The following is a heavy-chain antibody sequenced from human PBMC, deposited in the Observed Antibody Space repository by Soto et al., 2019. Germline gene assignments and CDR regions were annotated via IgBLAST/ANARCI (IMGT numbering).Heavy chain of an antibody. CDR2: ISYEGSNK. D-gene: IGHD3-3*01. J-gene: IGHJ6*02. V-gene: IGHV3-30*04. Sequence: GGSLRLSCAASGFMFSAYAMLWVRQAPGKGLEWVAVISYEGSNKYYADSVKGRFTISRDNSINTMYLEMNSLRAEDTAVYYCAKDRKTIFGVVPFSGGMDVWGQGTTVTVSS. CDR3: AKDRKTIFGVVPFSGGMDV. CDR1: GFMFSAYA.